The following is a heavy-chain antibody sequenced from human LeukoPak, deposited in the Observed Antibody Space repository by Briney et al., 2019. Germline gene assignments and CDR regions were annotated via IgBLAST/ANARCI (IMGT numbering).Heavy chain of an antibody. CDR1: GGTFSSYA. CDR2: IIPILGIA. V-gene: IGHV1-69*04. Sequence: ASVKVSCKASGGTFSSYAISWVRQARGQGLEWMGRIIPILGIANYAQKFQGRVTITADKSTSTAYMELSSLRSEDTAVYYCARRDGYNEYYYYGMDVWGQGTTVTVSS. J-gene: IGHJ6*02. CDR3: ARRDGYNEYYYYGMDV. D-gene: IGHD5-24*01.